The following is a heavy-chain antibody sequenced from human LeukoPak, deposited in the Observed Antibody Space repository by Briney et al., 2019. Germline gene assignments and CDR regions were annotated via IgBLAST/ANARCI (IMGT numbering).Heavy chain of an antibody. J-gene: IGHJ4*02. V-gene: IGHV3-48*01. CDR2: ISRSSDAI. CDR1: GFNLSAYS. Sequence: GALRLPCAASGFNLSAYSMNWVRQAPGKGLEWVSYISRSSDAIYDADSVKGRFTISRGNAKNLLFLQMNSLGVEDTALYYCARGDSDHYITLDYWGQGTLVTVSS. D-gene: IGHD4-17*01. CDR3: ARGDSDHYITLDY.